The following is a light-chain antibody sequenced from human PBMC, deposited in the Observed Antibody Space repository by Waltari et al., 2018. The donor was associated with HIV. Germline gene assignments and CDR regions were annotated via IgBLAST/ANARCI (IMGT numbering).Light chain of an antibody. V-gene: IGLV2-14*03. CDR2: DVS. CDR1: SNDVGGYNY. Sequence: SSNDVGGYNYVSWYQQHPGKAPRLMIYDVSTRPSGVSDRFSGSKSGDTASLTISGLQPEDEADYYCESYTSTSVWVFGGGTRLTVL. CDR3: ESYTSTSVWV. J-gene: IGLJ3*02.